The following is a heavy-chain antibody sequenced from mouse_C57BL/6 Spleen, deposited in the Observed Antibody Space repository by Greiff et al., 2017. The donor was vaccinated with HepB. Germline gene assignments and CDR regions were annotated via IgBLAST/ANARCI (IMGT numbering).Heavy chain of an antibody. Sequence: EVHLVESGGGLVQPGGSLSLSCAASGFTFTDYYMSWVRQPPGKALEWLGFIRNKANGYTTEYSASVKGRFTISRDNSQSILYLQMNALRAEDSATYYCARWQLRPPTMDYWGQGTSVTVSS. CDR2: IRNKANGYTT. J-gene: IGHJ4*01. CDR3: ARWQLRPPTMDY. CDR1: GFTFTDYY. V-gene: IGHV7-3*01. D-gene: IGHD3-2*02.